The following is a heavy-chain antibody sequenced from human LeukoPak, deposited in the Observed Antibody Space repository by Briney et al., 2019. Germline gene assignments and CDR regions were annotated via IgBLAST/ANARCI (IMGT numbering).Heavy chain of an antibody. V-gene: IGHV1-46*01. CDR3: ARGGDLWFGELFRRFDP. D-gene: IGHD3-10*01. Sequence: ASVKVSCKASGYTFTSYYMHWVRQAPGQGLEWMEIINPSGGSTSYAQKFQGRVTMTRDTSKNQFSLKLSSVTAADTAVYYCARGGDLWFGELFRRFDPWGQGTLVTVSS. CDR1: GYTFTSYY. J-gene: IGHJ5*02. CDR2: INPSGGST.